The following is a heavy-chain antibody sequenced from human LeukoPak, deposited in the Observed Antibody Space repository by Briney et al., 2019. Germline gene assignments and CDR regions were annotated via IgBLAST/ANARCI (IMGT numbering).Heavy chain of an antibody. V-gene: IGHV3-23*01. D-gene: IGHD4-23*01. J-gene: IGHJ3*02. CDR3: AKADDYGGSGDAFDI. CDR1: GFTFSSSA. Sequence: GGSLRLSCAASGFTFSSSAMSWVRQAPGKGLEWVSAISGSGGSTYYADSVKGRFTISRDNSKNTLYLQMNSLRAEDTAVYYCAKADDYGGSGDAFDIWGQGTMVTVSS. CDR2: ISGSGGST.